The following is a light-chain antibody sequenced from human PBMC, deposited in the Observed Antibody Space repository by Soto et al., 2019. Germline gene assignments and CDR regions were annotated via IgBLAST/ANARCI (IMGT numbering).Light chain of an antibody. Sequence: EIVLTQSPGTLSLSPGERATLSCRATQSVSSSLAWYQQKPGQAPRLLIYGASTRATGIPARFSGSGSGTEFTLTISSLQPDDFATYYCQQYNSYWTFGQGTKVDIK. CDR2: GAS. V-gene: IGKV3-15*01. CDR3: QQYNSYWT. J-gene: IGKJ1*01. CDR1: QSVSSS.